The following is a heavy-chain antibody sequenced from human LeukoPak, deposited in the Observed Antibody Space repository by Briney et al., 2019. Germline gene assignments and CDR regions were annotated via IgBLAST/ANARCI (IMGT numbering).Heavy chain of an antibody. CDR2: IYSGGST. Sequence: PGGSLRLFCAASGFSVSSNYMSWVRQAPGKGLEWVSVIYSGGSTNYAHSVKGRFTISRDNSKNTLYLQMNSLRAEDTAVYYCARDLCSGGSCYPDNWGQGTVVTVSS. CDR3: ARDLCSGGSCYPDN. J-gene: IGHJ4*02. D-gene: IGHD2-15*01. CDR1: GFSVSSNY. V-gene: IGHV3-66*01.